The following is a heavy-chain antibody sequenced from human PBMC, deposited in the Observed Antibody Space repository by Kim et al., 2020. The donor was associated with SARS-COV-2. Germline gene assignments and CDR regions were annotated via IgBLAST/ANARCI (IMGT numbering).Heavy chain of an antibody. J-gene: IGHJ3*02. D-gene: IGHD2-2*01. CDR3: ARDTPGQKAYDI. Sequence: EYAGSVKSRITISAEPSKNQFSLQLNSVSPEDTAIYYCARDTPGQKAYDIWGQGTMVTVSS. V-gene: IGHV6-1*01.